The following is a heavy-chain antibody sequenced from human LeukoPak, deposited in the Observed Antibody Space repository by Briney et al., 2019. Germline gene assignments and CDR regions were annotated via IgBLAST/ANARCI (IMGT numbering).Heavy chain of an antibody. Sequence: SETLSLTCTVSGGSISSYYWGWIRQPPGKGLEWIGSIYYSGSTYYNPSLKSRVTISVDTSKNQFSLKLSSVTAADTAVYYCARSSGDYGDYVGYFDYWGQGTLVTVSS. D-gene: IGHD4-17*01. V-gene: IGHV4-39*07. CDR2: IYYSGST. J-gene: IGHJ4*02. CDR3: ARSSGDYGDYVGYFDY. CDR1: GGSISSYY.